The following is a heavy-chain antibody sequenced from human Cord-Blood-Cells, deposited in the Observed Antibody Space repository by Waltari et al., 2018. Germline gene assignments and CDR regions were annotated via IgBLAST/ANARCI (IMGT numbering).Heavy chain of an antibody. Sequence: QVQLPQQGAGPLKPSETLSLTCAVYGGSFSGYSWGWVRQPPGKRLEWIGEINHSGSTNYNPSLKSRVIRSVDTSKNQCSLKLSSVTAADTAVYYCARGEYSSKNDYWGQGTLVTVSS. CDR3: ARGEYSSKNDY. D-gene: IGHD6-13*01. V-gene: IGHV4-34*01. CDR2: INHSGST. J-gene: IGHJ4*02. CDR1: GGSFSGYS.